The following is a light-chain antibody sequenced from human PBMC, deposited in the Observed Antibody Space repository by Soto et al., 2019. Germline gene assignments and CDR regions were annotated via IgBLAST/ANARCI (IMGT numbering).Light chain of an antibody. Sequence: EIMLTQAPGTLSLSPGDRATLSCRASQSVSGSYLAWYQQKPGQAPRLLIYDASSRATGIPDRFSGSGSGTDFTLTISSVESEDFAIYYCQQHNDWPTFGQGTRLEIK. CDR3: QQHNDWPT. CDR2: DAS. J-gene: IGKJ5*01. V-gene: IGKV3D-20*02. CDR1: QSVSGSY.